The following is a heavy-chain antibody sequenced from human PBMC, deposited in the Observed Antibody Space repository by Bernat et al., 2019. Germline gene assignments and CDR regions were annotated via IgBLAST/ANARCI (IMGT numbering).Heavy chain of an antibody. Sequence: EVQLLESGGGLVQPGGSLRLSCAASGFTFSSYSMNWVRQAPGKGLEWVSYISSSSSTKYYADSVKGRFTISRDNAKNSLYLQMNSLRAEDTAVYYCARDYHISGYYRVAFDIWGQGTMVTVSS. CDR1: GFTFSSYS. D-gene: IGHD3-22*01. V-gene: IGHV3-48*01. CDR2: ISSSSSTK. J-gene: IGHJ3*02. CDR3: ARDYHISGYYRVAFDI.